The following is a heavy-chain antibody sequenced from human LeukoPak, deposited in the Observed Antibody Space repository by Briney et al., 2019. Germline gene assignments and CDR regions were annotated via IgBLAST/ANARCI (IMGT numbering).Heavy chain of an antibody. V-gene: IGHV3-9*01. CDR3: AREGRLLWFGELLSGAFDI. D-gene: IGHD3-10*01. CDR2: ISWNSGSI. CDR1: GFTFDDYA. Sequence: PGGSLRLSCAASGFTFDDYAMHWVRQGPGKGLEWVSGISWNSGSIGYADSVKGRFTISRDNAKNSLYLQMNSLRAEDTAVYYCAREGRLLWFGELLSGAFDIWGQGTMVTVSS. J-gene: IGHJ3*02.